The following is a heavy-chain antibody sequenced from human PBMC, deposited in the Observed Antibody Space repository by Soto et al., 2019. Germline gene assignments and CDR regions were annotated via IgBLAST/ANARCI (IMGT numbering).Heavy chain of an antibody. J-gene: IGHJ5*02. V-gene: IGHV1-69*13. Sequence: SVKVSCKASGGTFSSYAISWVRQAPGQGLEWMGGIIPIFGTANYAQKFQGRVTITADESTSTAYMELSSLRSEDTAVYYCARDSPSIAVAGTLYYDWFDPWGQGTLVTVSS. D-gene: IGHD6-19*01. CDR1: GGTFSSYA. CDR3: ARDSPSIAVAGTLYYDWFDP. CDR2: IIPIFGTA.